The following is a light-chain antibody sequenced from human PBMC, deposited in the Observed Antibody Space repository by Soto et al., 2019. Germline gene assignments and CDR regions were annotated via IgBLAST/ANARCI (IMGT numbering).Light chain of an antibody. Sequence: DIQMTPPPSTLSASVGDRVTITCRASQSITSWLAWYQQKPGKAPKSLIYKASSLESGVPSRFSGGGSGTEFTLTISSLQPDDFATYDCQQYNSYPITFGQGTRLEIK. V-gene: IGKV1-5*03. CDR2: KAS. J-gene: IGKJ5*01. CDR3: QQYNSYPIT. CDR1: QSITSW.